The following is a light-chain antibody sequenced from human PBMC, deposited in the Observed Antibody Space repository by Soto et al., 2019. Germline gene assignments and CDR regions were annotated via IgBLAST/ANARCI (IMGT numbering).Light chain of an antibody. CDR1: QTIRRW. V-gene: IGKV1-5*01. J-gene: IGKJ1*01. CDR3: QHFNSDPWT. CDR2: DAS. Sequence: DIEMTQSPSTLSASVGDRVTITCRASQTIRRWLAWYQQRPGKAPKVLIYDASTLESGVPARFSGSGSETEFTLTISSLLPEDSATYYCQHFNSDPWTFGQGTMVEIK.